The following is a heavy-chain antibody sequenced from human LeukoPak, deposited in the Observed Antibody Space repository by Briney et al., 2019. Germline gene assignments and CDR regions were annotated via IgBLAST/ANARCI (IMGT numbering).Heavy chain of an antibody. CDR2: IYYSGST. V-gene: IGHV4-61*01. J-gene: IGHJ4*02. CDR3: ARDHDYGDYVGAFDY. D-gene: IGHD4-17*01. Sequence: SETLSLTCTVSGGSISSSSYYWSWIRQPPGKGLEWIGYIYYSGSTNYNPSLKSRVTISVGTSKNQFSLKLSSVTAADTAVYYCARDHDYGDYVGAFDYWGQGTLVTVPS. CDR1: GGSISSSSYY.